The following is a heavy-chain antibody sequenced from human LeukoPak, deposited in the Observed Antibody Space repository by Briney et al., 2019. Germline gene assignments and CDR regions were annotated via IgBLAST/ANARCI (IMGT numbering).Heavy chain of an antibody. J-gene: IGHJ3*01. CDR2: ISGSGGST. CDR3: ARAGLAFRYFDPATNAFDL. Sequence: PGGSLRLSCAASGFTFSSYAMSWVRQAPGKGLEWVSAISGSGGSTYYADSVKGRFTISRDNSKNTLYLQMNSLRAEDTAVYYCARAGLAFRYFDPATNAFDLWGQGTMVTVSS. D-gene: IGHD3-9*01. CDR1: GFTFSSYA. V-gene: IGHV3-23*01.